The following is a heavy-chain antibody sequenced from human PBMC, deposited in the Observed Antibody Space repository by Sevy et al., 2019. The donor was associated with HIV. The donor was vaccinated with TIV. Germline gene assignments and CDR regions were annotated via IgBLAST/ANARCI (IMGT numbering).Heavy chain of an antibody. CDR1: GFAPSNYG. D-gene: IGHD2-8*01. V-gene: IGHV3-33*01. Sequence: GGSLRLSCAASGFAPSNYGMHWVRQAPGKGLEWVAVIGYDGSNKYYADSVKGRFSISRDNSRNTLFLQMDSLRAEDKAVYYCARDPRMYGDYLLAYFDYWGQGTLVTVSS. CDR3: ARDPRMYGDYLLAYFDY. J-gene: IGHJ4*02. CDR2: IGYDGSNK.